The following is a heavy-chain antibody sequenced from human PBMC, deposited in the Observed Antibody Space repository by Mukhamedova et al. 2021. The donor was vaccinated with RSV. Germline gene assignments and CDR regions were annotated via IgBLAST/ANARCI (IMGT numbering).Heavy chain of an antibody. Sequence: QAPGQGLEWMGWISAYNGNTNYAQKLQGRVTMTTDTSTSTAYMELRSLRSDDTAVYYCARDGGDILILGENWFDPWGQGTLVTVS. J-gene: IGHJ5*02. CDR3: ARDGGDILILGENWFDP. V-gene: IGHV1-18*01. CDR2: ISAYNGNT. D-gene: IGHD3-9*01.